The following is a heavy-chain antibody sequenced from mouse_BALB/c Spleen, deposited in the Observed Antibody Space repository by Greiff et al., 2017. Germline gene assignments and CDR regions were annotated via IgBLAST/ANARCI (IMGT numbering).Heavy chain of an antibody. V-gene: IGHV1-80*01. D-gene: IGHD2-4*01. CDR1: GYAFSSYW. Sequence: VQLQQSGAELVRPGSSVKISCKASGYAFSSYWMNWVKQRPGQGLEWIGQIYPGDGDTNYNGKFKGKATLTADKSSSTAYMQLSSLTSEDSAVYFCAREDDYDEGFYAMDYWGQGTSVTVS. J-gene: IGHJ4*01. CDR3: AREDDYDEGFYAMDY. CDR2: IYPGDGDT.